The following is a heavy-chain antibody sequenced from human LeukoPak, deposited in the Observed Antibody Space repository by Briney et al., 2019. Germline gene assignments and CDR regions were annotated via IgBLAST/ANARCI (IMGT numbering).Heavy chain of an antibody. D-gene: IGHD3-22*01. CDR3: TRAFPYYYDSSGYLDY. V-gene: IGHV3-15*01. Sequence: GGSLRLSCAASGFTISNYAMSWVRQAPGKGLEWVGLIKSKTNGETRDYAAPVKGRFTISRDDSDNTLYLQMNSLKTEDTAVYYCTRAFPYYYDSSGYLDYWGQGTLVTVSS. CDR1: GFTISNYA. J-gene: IGHJ4*02. CDR2: IKSKTNGETR.